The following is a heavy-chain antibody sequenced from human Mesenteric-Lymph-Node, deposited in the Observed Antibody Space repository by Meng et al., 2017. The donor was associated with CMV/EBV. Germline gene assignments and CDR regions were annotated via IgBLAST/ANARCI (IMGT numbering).Heavy chain of an antibody. CDR1: GFTFRSCD. Sequence: GSLRLSCADSGFTFRSCDMNWVRQAPGKGLEWIGEINHSGSTRYNPSLKSRVTISVDTSKNQFSLKLSSVTAADTAVYYCARHYSGATNVERYNWFDPWGQGTLVTVSS. D-gene: IGHD1-26*01. CDR2: INHSGST. V-gene: IGHV4-34*01. CDR3: ARHYSGATNVERYNWFDP. J-gene: IGHJ5*02.